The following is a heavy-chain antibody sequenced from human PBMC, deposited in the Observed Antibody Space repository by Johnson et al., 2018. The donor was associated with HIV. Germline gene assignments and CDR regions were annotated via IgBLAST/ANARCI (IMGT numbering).Heavy chain of an antibody. CDR1: GFTFSRYA. D-gene: IGHD5-12*01. J-gene: IGHJ3*02. CDR2: ISSNGGST. Sequence: VQLVESGGGLVQPGGSLRLSCAASGFTFSRYAMHWVRQAPGKGLEYVSAISSNGGSTYYANSVKGSFTISRENSKKTLYLQMGSLRVEDMAVYYCARSDVDIVATILFDIWGQGTMVTVSS. V-gene: IGHV3-64*01. CDR3: ARSDVDIVATILFDI.